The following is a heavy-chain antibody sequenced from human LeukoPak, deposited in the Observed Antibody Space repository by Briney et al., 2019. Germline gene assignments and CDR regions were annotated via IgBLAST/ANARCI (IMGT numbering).Heavy chain of an antibody. CDR3: ARRRGSGSSPFGY. J-gene: IGHJ4*02. V-gene: IGHV5-51*01. Sequence: GASLEISWKGSGYHFTSYGVGGGRQMPGKGLEWRGISYRGDSDTRYSASFQGQVTISADKSISPAYLQWSSLKASDTAMYYCARRRGSGSSPFGYWGQGTLVTVSS. D-gene: IGHD3-10*01. CDR2: SYRGDSDT. CDR1: GYHFTSYG.